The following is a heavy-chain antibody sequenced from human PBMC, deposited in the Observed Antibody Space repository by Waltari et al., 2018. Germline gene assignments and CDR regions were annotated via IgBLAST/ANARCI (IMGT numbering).Heavy chain of an antibody. CDR3: ASSQEWAPQYFQH. CDR2: ISPIFGTA. D-gene: IGHD3-3*01. Sequence: QVQLVQSGAEVKKPGSSVTVSCKASGGTFSSYAISWVRKAPGQGLEWMGGISPIFGTANYAQKFQGRVTITADESTSTAYMELSSLRSEDMAVYYCASSQEWAPQYFQHWGQGTLVTVSS. J-gene: IGHJ1*01. V-gene: IGHV1-69*01. CDR1: GGTFSSYA.